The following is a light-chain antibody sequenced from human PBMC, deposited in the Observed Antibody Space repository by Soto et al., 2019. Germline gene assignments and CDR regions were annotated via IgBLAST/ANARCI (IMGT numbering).Light chain of an antibody. CDR1: QSVSSSY. V-gene: IGKV3-20*01. J-gene: IGKJ1*01. CDR3: QQYGTSGT. CDR2: STS. Sequence: EIVLTQSPGTLSLSPGERATLSCRASQSVSSSYLAWYQQKPGQAPRLLIYSTSRRATGIPDRFSGSGSGTHFTLTISRLEPEDFAVYYCQQYGTSGTFGQGTKVDIK.